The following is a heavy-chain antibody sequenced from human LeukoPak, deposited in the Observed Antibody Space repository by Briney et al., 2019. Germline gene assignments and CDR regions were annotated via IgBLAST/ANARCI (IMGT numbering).Heavy chain of an antibody. Sequence: GGSLRLSCAASGFTFSSYAMHWVRQAPGKGLEWVAVISYDGSNKYYADSVKGRFTISRDNSKNTLYLQMNSLRAEDTPVYYCARDQGYYDSSGYYGGAFDIWGQGTMVTVSS. CDR2: ISYDGSNK. CDR3: ARDQGYYDSSGYYGGAFDI. J-gene: IGHJ3*02. CDR1: GFTFSSYA. V-gene: IGHV3-30-3*01. D-gene: IGHD3-22*01.